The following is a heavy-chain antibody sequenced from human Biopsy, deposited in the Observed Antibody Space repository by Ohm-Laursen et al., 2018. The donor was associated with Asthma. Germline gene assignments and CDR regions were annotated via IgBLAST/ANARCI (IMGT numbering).Heavy chain of an antibody. V-gene: IGHV4-39*01. J-gene: IGHJ6*02. CDR1: GGSMTPTSHY. CDR3: ARRITIFGVVQKDHGMDA. Sequence: SDTLSLTCTVSGGSMTPTSHYWDWIRQAPGKGLEWIGYISYEGKTSYNPSLKNRVTISKDTSKNQFSLRLTSVTAADTAVYFCARRITIFGVVQKDHGMDAWGQGTTVIVSS. D-gene: IGHD3-3*01. CDR2: ISYEGKT.